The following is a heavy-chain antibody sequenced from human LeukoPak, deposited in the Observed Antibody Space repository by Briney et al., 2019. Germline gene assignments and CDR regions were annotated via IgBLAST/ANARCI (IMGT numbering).Heavy chain of an antibody. D-gene: IGHD1-26*01. J-gene: IGHJ4*02. CDR1: GFTFSTYA. Sequence: GGSLRLSCAASGFTFSTYAMSWVRQAPGRGLEWVSAISGAGSNTYYADSVKGRFTISRDNSKNTLYLQMNSLRAEDTAVYYCAKGGATTDYWGQGTLVTVSS. V-gene: IGHV3-23*01. CDR2: ISGAGSNT. CDR3: AKGGATTDY.